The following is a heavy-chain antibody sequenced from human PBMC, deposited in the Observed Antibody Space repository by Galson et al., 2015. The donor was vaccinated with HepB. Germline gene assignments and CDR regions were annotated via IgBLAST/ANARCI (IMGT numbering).Heavy chain of an antibody. Sequence: SLRLSCAASGFTFSDHYMDWVRQAPGKGLEWVGRTRNKANSYTTEYAASAKGRFTISRDDSKNSLYLQMNSLKTEDTAVYYRARAGRDGYNLWDWGQGTLVIVSS. D-gene: IGHD5-24*01. CDR1: GFTFSDHY. J-gene: IGHJ4*02. CDR3: ARAGRDGYNLWD. CDR2: TRNKANSYTT. V-gene: IGHV3-72*01.